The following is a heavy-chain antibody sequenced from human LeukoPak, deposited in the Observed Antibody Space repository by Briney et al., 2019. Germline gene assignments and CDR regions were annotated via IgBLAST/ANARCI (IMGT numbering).Heavy chain of an antibody. CDR1: GFTFSSYM. D-gene: IGHD2-2*01. CDR3: ARAPSVGVPPRRPTYSAC. CDR2: LKEDEGER. V-gene: IGHV3-7*04. Sequence: GGSLRLCCAASGFTFSSYMMSWRRQAREEGLEWVANLKEDEGERYYVDSVRGLFTISRDNAKNSLFLQRNRQTAEDTTMYYCARAPSVGVPPRRPTYSACWGEGWLATVYS. J-gene: IGHJ4*02.